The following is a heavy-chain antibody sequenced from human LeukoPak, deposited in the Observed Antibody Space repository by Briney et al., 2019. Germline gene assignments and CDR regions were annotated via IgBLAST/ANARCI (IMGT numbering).Heavy chain of an antibody. CDR2: IYHSGST. Sequence: SETLSLTCTVSGGSISSSSYYWGWIRQPPGKGLEWIGSIYHSGSTYYNPSLKSRVTISVDTSKNQFSLKLSSVTAADTAVYYCARVADYYDSSGAFDAFDIWGQGTMVTVSS. D-gene: IGHD3-22*01. CDR3: ARVADYYDSSGAFDAFDI. CDR1: GGSISSSSYY. V-gene: IGHV4-39*07. J-gene: IGHJ3*02.